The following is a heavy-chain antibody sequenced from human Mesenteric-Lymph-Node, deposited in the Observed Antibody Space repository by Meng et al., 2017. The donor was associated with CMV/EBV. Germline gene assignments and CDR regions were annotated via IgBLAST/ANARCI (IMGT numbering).Heavy chain of an antibody. CDR3: ARERDDFWSGRPDAFDI. J-gene: IGHJ3*02. V-gene: IGHV4-39*07. CDR1: GGSISSSSYY. CDR2: INHSGST. D-gene: IGHD3-3*01. Sequence: SETLSLTCTVSGGSISSSSYYWSWIRQPPGKGLEWIGEINHSGSTNYNPSLKSRVTISVDTSKNQFSLKLSSVTAADTAVYYCARERDDFWSGRPDAFDIWGQGTMVTVSS.